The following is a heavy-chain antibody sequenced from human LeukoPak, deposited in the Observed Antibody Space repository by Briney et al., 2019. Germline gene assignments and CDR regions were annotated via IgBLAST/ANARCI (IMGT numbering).Heavy chain of an antibody. D-gene: IGHD5-18*01. V-gene: IGHV4-39*07. J-gene: IGHJ4*02. CDR3: ARDVDTAMGPEVSDS. CDR2: IYYSGST. Sequence: SETLSLTCTVSGGSISSSSYYWGWIRQPPGKGLEWIGNIYYSGSTYYNPSLKSRVTISVDTSKNQFSLKLSSMTDAVTSVLYCARDVDTAMGPEVSDSWGQGTLVTVSS. CDR1: GGSISSSSYY.